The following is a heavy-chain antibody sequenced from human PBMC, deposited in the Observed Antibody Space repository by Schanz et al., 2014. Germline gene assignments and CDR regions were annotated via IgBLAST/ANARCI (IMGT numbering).Heavy chain of an antibody. D-gene: IGHD5-12*01. CDR2: LYIGGGST. CDR3: ARDGGRDGYNLAFDV. J-gene: IGHJ3*01. V-gene: IGHV3-23*04. Sequence: VQLVESGGGLVQPGGSLRLSCAASGFTFRTYLMNWVRQAPGKGLEWVSSLYIGGGSTRYADSVKGRFIISRDSSKNTLFLQMNSLRAEDTAVYFCARDGGRDGYNLAFDVWGQGTLVTVSS. CDR1: GFTFRTYL.